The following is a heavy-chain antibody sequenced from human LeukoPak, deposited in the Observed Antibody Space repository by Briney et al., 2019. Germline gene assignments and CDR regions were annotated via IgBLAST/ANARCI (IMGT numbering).Heavy chain of an antibody. CDR2: IYNSGST. Sequence: AETLSLTCTVSGGSISIYYWSWIRQPPGKGLEWLGYIYNSGSTYYNPSLKSRVTISVDTSKNQFSLRLTSMTAADAAVYYCVRDRELTYWGQGTLVTVSS. CDR3: VRDRELTY. CDR1: GGSISIYY. J-gene: IGHJ4*02. V-gene: IGHV4-59*01. D-gene: IGHD5-24*01.